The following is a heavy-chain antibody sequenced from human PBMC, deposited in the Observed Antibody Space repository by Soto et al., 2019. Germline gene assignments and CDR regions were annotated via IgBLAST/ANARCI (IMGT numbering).Heavy chain of an antibody. CDR1: GFTFSSYA. J-gene: IGHJ4*02. D-gene: IGHD2-15*01. CDR2: ISGSGGST. Sequence: EVQLLESGGGLVQPGGSLRLSCAASGFTFSSYAMSWFRQAPGKGLEWVSAISGSGGSTYYADSVKGRFTISRDNSKNTLYLQMNSLRAEDTAVYYCAKDLSLVVVAEDVDYWGQGTLVTVSS. CDR3: AKDLSLVVVAEDVDY. V-gene: IGHV3-23*01.